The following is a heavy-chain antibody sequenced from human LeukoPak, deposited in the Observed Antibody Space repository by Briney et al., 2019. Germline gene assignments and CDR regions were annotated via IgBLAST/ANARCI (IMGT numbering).Heavy chain of an antibody. J-gene: IGHJ4*02. Sequence: GGSLTLSCAVSGFTFSTYAMAWVRQAPGKGLEWVSSISSSSTYIYYADSVKGRFTISRDNAKNSLYLQMNSLRAEDTAVYYCARDRTDGDYWGQGTLVTVSS. CDR1: GFTFSTYA. CDR2: ISSSSTYI. CDR3: ARDRTDGDY. V-gene: IGHV3-21*01. D-gene: IGHD1-1*01.